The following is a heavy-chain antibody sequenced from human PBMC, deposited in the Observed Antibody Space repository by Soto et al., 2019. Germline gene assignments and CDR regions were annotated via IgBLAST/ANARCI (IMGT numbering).Heavy chain of an antibody. CDR3: ARLRKQQMYYAMDV. CDR1: VVAVSAYY. V-gene: IGHV4-59*02. D-gene: IGHD6-13*01. J-gene: IGHJ6*02. CDR2: IYYSGSA. Sequence: QVPLQESGPGLVKPSETLSLTCTVSVVAVSAYYWSWIRQPPRQGLEYIGYIYYSGSANYNPSLKSRVTISLDTSKNQFSLRLSSVTASDTAVYYCARLRKQQMYYAMDVWGQGTTVTVSS.